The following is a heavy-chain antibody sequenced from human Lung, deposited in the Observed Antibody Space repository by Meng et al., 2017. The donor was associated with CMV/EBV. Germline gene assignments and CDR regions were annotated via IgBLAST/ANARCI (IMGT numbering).Heavy chain of an antibody. CDR1: GYTFTAYY. D-gene: IGHD6-13*01. J-gene: IGHJ4*02. CDR3: ARDMRRSSSSWVDY. Sequence: ASXXVSXKASGYTFTAYYLHWVRQAPGQGLEWMGWINPNTGGTNYAQKFQGRVTMTRDTSISTAYMELSRLRSDDTAVYYCARDMRRSSSSWVDYWGQGPLVTVSS. V-gene: IGHV1-2*02. CDR2: INPNTGGT.